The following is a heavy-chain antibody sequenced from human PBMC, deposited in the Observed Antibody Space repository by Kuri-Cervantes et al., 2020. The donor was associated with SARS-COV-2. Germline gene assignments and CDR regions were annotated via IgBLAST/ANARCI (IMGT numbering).Heavy chain of an antibody. CDR3: GEANNDYYYGMDV. CDR2: INHSGST. J-gene: IGHJ6*02. CDR1: GGSFSGYY. D-gene: IGHD1-14*01. Sequence: SQTLSLTCAVYGGSFSGYYWSWIRQPPGKGLEWIGEINHSGSTNYNPSLKSRVTISVDTSKNQSSLKLSSVTAADTAVYYCGEANNDYYYGMDVWGQGTTVTVSS. V-gene: IGHV4-34*01.